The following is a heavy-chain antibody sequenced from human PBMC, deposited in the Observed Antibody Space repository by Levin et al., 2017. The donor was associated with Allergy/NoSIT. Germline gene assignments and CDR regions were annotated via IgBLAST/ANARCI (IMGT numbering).Heavy chain of an antibody. CDR3: SRFPPTYQLLETRPKDFCYGLDA. CDR2: IDPFSGDT. D-gene: IGHD2-2*01. J-gene: IGHJ6*02. CDR1: GYTFTGYY. Sequence: ASVKVSCKASGYTFTGYYVHWVRQAPGQGLEWRGWIDPFSGDTNHAQKFLGKLTMTRDTMNTAYLELSRRRSDDTAVYYFSRFPPTYQLLETRPKDFCYGLDAWGQGTTV. V-gene: IGHV1-2*02.